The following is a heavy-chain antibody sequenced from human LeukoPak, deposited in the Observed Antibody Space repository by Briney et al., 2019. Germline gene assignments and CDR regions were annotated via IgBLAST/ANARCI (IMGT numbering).Heavy chain of an antibody. CDR2: IKQDGSEK. CDR3: AREVRFWSGYSGHPDV. Sequence: PGGSLRLSCAASGFTFSSYWMSWVRQAPGKGLEWVANIKQDGSEKYYVDSVKGRFTISRDNAKNSLYLQMNSLRAEDTAVYYCAREVRFWSGYSGHPDVWGKGTTVTVSS. V-gene: IGHV3-7*01. D-gene: IGHD3-3*01. J-gene: IGHJ6*04. CDR1: GFTFSSYW.